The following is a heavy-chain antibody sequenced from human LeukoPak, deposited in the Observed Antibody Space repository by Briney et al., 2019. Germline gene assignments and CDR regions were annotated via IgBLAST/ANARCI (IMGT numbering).Heavy chain of an antibody. Sequence: ASVKVSCKASGYTFTSYGISWVRQAPGQGLEWMGWISAYNGNTNYAQKLQGRVTMTTDTSTSTAYMELRSLRSDDTAVYYCARDSAEGTSRFRVAVAAGFNFDYWGQGTLVTVSS. J-gene: IGHJ4*02. CDR1: GYTFTSYG. CDR2: ISAYNGNT. V-gene: IGHV1-18*01. CDR3: ARDSAEGTSRFRVAVAAGFNFDY. D-gene: IGHD6-19*01.